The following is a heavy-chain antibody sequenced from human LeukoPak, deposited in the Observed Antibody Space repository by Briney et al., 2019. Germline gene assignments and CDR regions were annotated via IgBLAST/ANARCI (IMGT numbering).Heavy chain of an antibody. CDR3: AILTSGYY. V-gene: IGHV3-7*01. CDR1: GFTFNRSW. J-gene: IGHJ4*02. CDR2: MDPSGSQK. Sequence: GGSLRLSCAASGFTFNRSWMTCVRQAPGKGLEWVANMDPSGSQKRYVDSVKGRFTISKDNPGTSLYLEMYSLRAEDTAIYYCAILTSGYYWGQGTPVTVSS. D-gene: IGHD3-10*01.